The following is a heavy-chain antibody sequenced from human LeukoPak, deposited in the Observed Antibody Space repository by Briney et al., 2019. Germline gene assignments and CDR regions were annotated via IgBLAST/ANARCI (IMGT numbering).Heavy chain of an antibody. CDR2: ISGSGGST. D-gene: IGHD3-22*01. J-gene: IGHJ4*02. Sequence: GRSLRLSCAASGFTIDDYAMHWVRQAPGKGLEWVSAISGSGGSTYYADSVKGRFTISRDNSKNTLYLQMNSLRAEDTAVYYCAKYDSSGYYYVVPTDYWGQGTLVTVSS. CDR3: AKYDSSGYYYVVPTDY. CDR1: GFTIDDYA. V-gene: IGHV3-23*01.